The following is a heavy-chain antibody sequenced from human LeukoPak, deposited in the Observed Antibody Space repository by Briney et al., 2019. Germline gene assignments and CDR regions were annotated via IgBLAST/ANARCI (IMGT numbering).Heavy chain of an antibody. J-gene: IGHJ6*02. CDR1: GGTFSSYA. D-gene: IGHD3-22*01. CDR3: ARVDYDSSGYYQGAFGV. V-gene: IGHV1-69*04. CDR2: IIPIFGIA. Sequence: GSSVKVSCKASGGTFSSYAISWVRQVPGQGLEWMGRIIPIFGIANYAQKFQGRVTITADKSTSTAYMELSSLRSEDTAVYYCARVDYDSSGYYQGAFGVWGQGTTVTVPS.